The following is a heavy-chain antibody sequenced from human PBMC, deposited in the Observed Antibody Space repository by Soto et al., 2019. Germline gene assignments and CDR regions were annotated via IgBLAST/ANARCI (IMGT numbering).Heavy chain of an antibody. D-gene: IGHD5-18*01. CDR2: ISGHDGNT. CDR1: GYTFTSYG. Sequence: QVQLVQSGAEVKKPGASVKVSCKASGYTFTSYGISWVRQAPGQGLEWVGWISGHDGNTDYDHKFRGRVTMTTDAATNTAYMDRRSLGSDDTAVYYCAGHSSHWPNWCDPWGQGTPVTVSS. J-gene: IGHJ5*02. CDR3: AGHSSHWPNWCDP. V-gene: IGHV1-18*04.